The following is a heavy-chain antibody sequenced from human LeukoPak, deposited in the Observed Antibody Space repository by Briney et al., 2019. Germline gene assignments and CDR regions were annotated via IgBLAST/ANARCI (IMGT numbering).Heavy chain of an antibody. CDR1: SFTFTNAW. V-gene: IGHV3-15*01. CDR3: TTHSSGYQGDFDY. D-gene: IGHD3-22*01. CDR2: IKSKTDGGTT. Sequence: GGSLTLSCAPSSFTFTNAWMSSVRQAPGEGLECVGRIKSKTDGGTTDYAAPVKSRFTISRDDSKNTLYLQINTMKTADTAVYYCTTHSSGYQGDFDYWGQGTLVTVSS. J-gene: IGHJ4*02.